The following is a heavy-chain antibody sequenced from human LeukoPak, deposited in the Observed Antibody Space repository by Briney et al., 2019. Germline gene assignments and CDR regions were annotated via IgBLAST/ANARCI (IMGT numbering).Heavy chain of an antibody. V-gene: IGHV4-59*08. Sequence: SETLSLTCTVSGGSITNYYWNWIGQPPGKGLEWIGYIYYSGSTNYNPSLKSRVTISVDTSKNQFSLKLSSVTAADTAVYYCAREAPEMATIDFWGQGTMVTASS. CDR3: AREAPEMATIDF. D-gene: IGHD5-24*01. CDR1: GGSITNYY. CDR2: IYYSGST. J-gene: IGHJ3*01.